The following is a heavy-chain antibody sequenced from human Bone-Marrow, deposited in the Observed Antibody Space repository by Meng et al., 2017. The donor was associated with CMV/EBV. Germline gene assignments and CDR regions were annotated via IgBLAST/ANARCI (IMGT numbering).Heavy chain of an antibody. CDR2: IYYSGST. V-gene: IGHV4-59*01. J-gene: IGHJ6*02. Sequence: SETLSLTCTVSGGSLRSYYWSWIRQPPGKGLEWIGYIYYSGSTNYNPSLTSRVTISVDPSKNQFSLKLSPLTAADTAVYYCARARRNYYYGMDVWGQGTTVTVSS. D-gene: IGHD1-1*01. CDR3: ARARRNYYYGMDV. CDR1: GGSLRSYY.